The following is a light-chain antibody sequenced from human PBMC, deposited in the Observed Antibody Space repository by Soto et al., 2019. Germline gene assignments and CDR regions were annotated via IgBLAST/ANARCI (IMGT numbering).Light chain of an antibody. CDR2: GNS. J-gene: IGLJ2*01. CDR1: SSIIGAGYD. Sequence: QSVLTQPPSVSGAPGQRVTISCTGSSSIIGAGYDVHWYQQLPGTGPKLLISGNSNRPSGVPDRFSGSKSGTSASLAITGLQAEDEADYYCQSYDSSLSGVVFGGGTKLTVL. CDR3: QSYDSSLSGVV. V-gene: IGLV1-40*01.